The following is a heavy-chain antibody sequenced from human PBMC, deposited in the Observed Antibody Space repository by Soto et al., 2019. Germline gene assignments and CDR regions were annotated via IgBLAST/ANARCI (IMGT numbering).Heavy chain of an antibody. CDR3: ARLLGASGSFDH. J-gene: IGHJ4*02. Sequence: HLQLQESGPGLVKPSETLSLACTVSGDSFSSYGYYWACIRQPPGKGPEWIASISYSGTTYYNPSLESRVTISVDTSKNHFALKLRSVTAADTAVYYWARLLGASGSFDHWGQGTLVTVSS. D-gene: IGHD3-10*01. CDR1: GDSFSSYGYY. V-gene: IGHV4-39*02. CDR2: ISYSGTT.